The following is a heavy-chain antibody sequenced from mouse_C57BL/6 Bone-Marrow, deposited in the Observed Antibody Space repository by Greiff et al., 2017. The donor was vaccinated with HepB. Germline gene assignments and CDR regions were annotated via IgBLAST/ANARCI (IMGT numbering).Heavy chain of an antibody. CDR1: GFTFSNYW. D-gene: IGHD4-1*01. V-gene: IGHV6-3*01. J-gene: IGHJ3*01. CDR3: TGVGRAWFAY. CDR2: IRLKSDNYAT. Sequence: EVMLVESGGGLVQPGGSMKLSCVASGFTFSNYWMNWVRQSPEKGLEWVAQIRLKSDNYATHYAESVKGRFTISRDDSNSSFYLQMNNVRAEDTGMYYCTGVGRAWFAYWGQGTLVTVSA.